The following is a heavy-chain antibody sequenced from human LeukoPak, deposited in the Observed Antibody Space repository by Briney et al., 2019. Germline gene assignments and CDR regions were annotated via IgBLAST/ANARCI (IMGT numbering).Heavy chain of an antibody. CDR2: IYYSGST. V-gene: IGHV4-31*03. Sequence: SETLSLTCTVSGGSISSGGYYWSWIRQHPGRGLEWIGYIYYSGSTYYNPSLKSRVTISVDTSKNQFSLKLSSVTAADTAVYYCARDKYGRFDPWGQGTLVTVSS. D-gene: IGHD2-2*01. J-gene: IGHJ5*02. CDR1: GGSISSGGYY. CDR3: ARDKYGRFDP.